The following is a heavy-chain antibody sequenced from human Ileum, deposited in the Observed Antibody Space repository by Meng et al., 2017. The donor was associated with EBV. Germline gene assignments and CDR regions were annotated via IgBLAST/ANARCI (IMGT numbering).Heavy chain of an antibody. CDR3: AREARSSGYHPGIGP. CDR2: INHSGST. CDR1: GGFFSGYY. J-gene: IGHJ5*02. Sequence: VEVQPLGAGLLKPSETLSLTCAVYGGFFSGYYWSWIRQSPGKGLEWIGEINHSGSTNYNPSLKSRVTISVDTSKNQFSLKLTSVTAADTAVYYCAREARSSGYHPGIGPWGQGTLVTVSS. V-gene: IGHV4-34*02. D-gene: IGHD3-22*01.